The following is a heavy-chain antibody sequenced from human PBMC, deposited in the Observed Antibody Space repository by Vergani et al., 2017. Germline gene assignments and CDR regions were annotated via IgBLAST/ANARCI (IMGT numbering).Heavy chain of an antibody. CDR2: IYTSGST. J-gene: IGHJ4*02. CDR3: ARSVLVPAVLDY. Sequence: QVQLQESGPGLVKPSQTLSLTCTVSGGSISSGSYYWSWIRQPAGKGLEWIGRIYTSGSTNYNPSLKSRVTMSVDTSKNQFSLKLSSVTAADTAVYYCARSVLVPAVLDYWGQGTLVTVSS. CDR1: GGSISSGSYY. V-gene: IGHV4-61*02. D-gene: IGHD2-2*01.